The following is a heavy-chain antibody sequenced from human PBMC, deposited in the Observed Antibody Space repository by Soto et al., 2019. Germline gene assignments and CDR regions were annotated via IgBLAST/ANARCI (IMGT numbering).Heavy chain of an antibody. CDR3: ARTPLPMYSSSWYLDY. D-gene: IGHD6-13*01. CDR1: GGSISSGGYY. V-gene: IGHV4-31*01. J-gene: IGHJ4*02. CDR2: IYYSGST. Sequence: QVQLQESGPGLVKPSQTLSLTCTVSGGSISSGGYYWSWIRQHPGKGLEWIGYIYYSGSTYYNPSLKSQVTISVDTSKNQFSLKLSSVTAADTAVYYCARTPLPMYSSSWYLDYWGQGTLVTVSS.